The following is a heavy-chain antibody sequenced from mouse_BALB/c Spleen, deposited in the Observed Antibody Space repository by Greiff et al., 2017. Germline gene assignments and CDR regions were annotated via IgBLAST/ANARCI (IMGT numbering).Heavy chain of an antibody. Sequence: EVMLVESGGGLVKPGGSLKLSCAASGFTFSSYAMSWVRQTPEKRLEWVASISSGGSTYYPDSVKGRFTISRDNARNILYLQMSSLRSEDTAMYYCARGGDGYYWFAYWGQGTLVTVSA. J-gene: IGHJ3*01. D-gene: IGHD2-3*01. CDR3: ARGGDGYYWFAY. CDR1: GFTFSSYA. V-gene: IGHV5-6-5*01. CDR2: ISSGGST.